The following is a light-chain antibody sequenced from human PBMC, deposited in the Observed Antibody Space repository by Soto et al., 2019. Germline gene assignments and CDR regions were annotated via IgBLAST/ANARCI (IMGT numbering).Light chain of an antibody. CDR1: ISNIGSNH. J-gene: IGLJ3*02. Sequence: QSVLTQPPSVSAAPGQKVTISCSGSISNIGSNHVSWYQQVPGTAPKLLIYDNSDRPSGIPDRFSGSKSGTSATLGITGLQTGDEADYYCGTWDISLSVVVFGGGTKVTVL. V-gene: IGLV1-51*01. CDR2: DNS. CDR3: GTWDISLSVVV.